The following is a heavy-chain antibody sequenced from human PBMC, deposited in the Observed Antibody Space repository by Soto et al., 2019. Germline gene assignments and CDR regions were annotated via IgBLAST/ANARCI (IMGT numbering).Heavy chain of an antibody. D-gene: IGHD6-13*01. CDR3: ARIVAAGNYYYYGMDV. V-gene: IGHV4-39*01. CDR2: IYYSGST. J-gene: IGHJ6*02. Sequence: SETLSLTYTLSGGSITSSTYYWDWLRQPPGKGLEWIGSIYYSGSTYYNPSLKSRVTISVDTSKNQFSLKLSSVTAADTAVYYCARIVAAGNYYYYGMDVWGQGTTVT. CDR1: GGSITSSTYY.